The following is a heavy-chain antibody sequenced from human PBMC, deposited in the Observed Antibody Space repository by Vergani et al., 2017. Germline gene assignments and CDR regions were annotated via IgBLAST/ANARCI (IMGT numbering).Heavy chain of an antibody. D-gene: IGHD3-10*01. CDR2: IYYSGST. V-gene: IGHV4-31*03. J-gene: IGHJ5*02. CDR3: AREYMVRGVSWFEP. Sequence: QVQLPESGPGLVKPSEPLSLTCTVSGCFISSGGYYWSWIRQHPGKGLEWIGYIYYSGSTYYNPSLKSRVTISVDTSKNQFSLKLSSVTAADTAVYYCAREYMVRGVSWFEPWGQGTLVTVSS. CDR1: GCFISSGGYY.